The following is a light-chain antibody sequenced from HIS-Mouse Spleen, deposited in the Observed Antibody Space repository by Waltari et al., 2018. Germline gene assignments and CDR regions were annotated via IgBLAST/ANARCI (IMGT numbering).Light chain of an antibody. CDR3: CSYAGSSTYV. CDR1: SSDVGSYNL. J-gene: IGLJ1*01. V-gene: IGLV2-23*01. Sequence: QSALTQPASVSGSPGQSITIPCTGTSSDVGSYNLVSWYQPHPGKAPKLMVYEGSKRTSGVSNRFSGSKSGTTASLTISGLQAEDEADYYCCSYAGSSTYVFGTGTKVTVL. CDR2: EGS.